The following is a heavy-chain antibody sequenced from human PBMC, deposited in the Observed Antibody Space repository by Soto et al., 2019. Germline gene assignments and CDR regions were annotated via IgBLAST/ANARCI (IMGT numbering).Heavy chain of an antibody. Sequence: SETLSLTCTVSGGSISSSSYYWGWIRQPPGKGLEWIGSIYYSGSTYYNPSLKSRVTISVDTSKNQFSPKLSSVTAADTAVYYCARLRPNYYYYGMDVWGQGTTVTVSS. CDR3: ARLRPNYYYYGMDV. V-gene: IGHV4-39*01. CDR1: GGSISSSSYY. D-gene: IGHD3-3*01. CDR2: IYYSGST. J-gene: IGHJ6*02.